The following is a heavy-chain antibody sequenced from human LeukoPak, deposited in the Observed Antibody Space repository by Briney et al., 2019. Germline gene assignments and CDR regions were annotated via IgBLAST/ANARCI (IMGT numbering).Heavy chain of an antibody. CDR3: ARGPQFSGPGWFDP. CDR1: GFTFSSYA. D-gene: IGHD3-10*01. V-gene: IGHV3-23*01. Sequence: GGSLRLSCAASGFTFSSYAMSWVRQAPGRGLEWVSVISDSGVDTSYADSGKGRFTISRDNSKNTLYLQMNSLRAEDTAIYYCARGPQFSGPGWFDPWGQGTLVTVSS. CDR2: ISDSGVDT. J-gene: IGHJ5*02.